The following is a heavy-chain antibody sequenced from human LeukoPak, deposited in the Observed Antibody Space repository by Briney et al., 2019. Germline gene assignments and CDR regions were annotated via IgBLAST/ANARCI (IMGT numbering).Heavy chain of an antibody. J-gene: IGHJ3*02. CDR2: ISGSGGST. V-gene: IGHV3-23*01. Sequence: PGGSLRLSCAASGFTFSSYAMSWVRQAPGKGLEWVSAISGSGGSTYYADSVKGRFTISRDNSKNTLYLQMNSLRAEDTAVYYCAKDLVSYDSSQDAFDIWGQGTMVTVSS. D-gene: IGHD3-22*01. CDR1: GFTFSSYA. CDR3: AKDLVSYDSSQDAFDI.